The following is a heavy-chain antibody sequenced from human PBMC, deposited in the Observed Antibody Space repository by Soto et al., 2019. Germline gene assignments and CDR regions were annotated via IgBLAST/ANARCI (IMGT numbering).Heavy chain of an antibody. CDR2: INHIGST. V-gene: IGHV4-34*01. J-gene: IGHJ4*02. CDR1: GGSFIGYY. CDR3: ARSRIVVVPAAQPRPYYFDY. Sequence: QVQLQKWGEGLLKPSETLSLTCAVYGGSFIGYYWSWIRQPPGRGLEWLGEINHIGSTNYNPSHKSRVNISVDTSKNQFALKLSSVTAADTAVYYCARSRIVVVPAAQPRPYYFDYWGQGTLVTVSS. D-gene: IGHD2-2*01.